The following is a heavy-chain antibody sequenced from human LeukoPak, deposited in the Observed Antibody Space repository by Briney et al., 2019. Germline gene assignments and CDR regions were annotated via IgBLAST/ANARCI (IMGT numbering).Heavy chain of an antibody. Sequence: GGSLRLSCAASGFTFSSYGMHWVRQAPGKGLEWVAFIRYDGSNKYNADSVKGRFTISRDNSKNTLYLQMNSLRAEDTALYYCAKGSIGYSNGYTDYWGQGTLVTVSS. V-gene: IGHV3-30*02. CDR2: IRYDGSNK. CDR3: AKGSIGYSNGYTDY. J-gene: IGHJ4*02. D-gene: IGHD5-18*01. CDR1: GFTFSSYG.